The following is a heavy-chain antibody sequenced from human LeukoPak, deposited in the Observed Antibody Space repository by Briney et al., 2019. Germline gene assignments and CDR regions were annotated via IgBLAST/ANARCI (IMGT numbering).Heavy chain of an antibody. V-gene: IGHV3-9*01. CDR1: GFTFDDYA. J-gene: IGHJ4*02. Sequence: PGGSLRLSCAVSGFTFDDYAMHWVRQVPGKGPEWVSGISWNSDTIGYGDSVKGRFTISRDNAKNSLYLQMNSLRAEDTALYYCATNGGGDSGYGNFDYWGQGTLVTVSP. CDR2: ISWNSDTI. D-gene: IGHD5-12*01. CDR3: ATNGGGDSGYGNFDY.